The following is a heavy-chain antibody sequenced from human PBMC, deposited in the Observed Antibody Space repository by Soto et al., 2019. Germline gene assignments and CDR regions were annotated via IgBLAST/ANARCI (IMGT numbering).Heavy chain of an antibody. D-gene: IGHD2-8*01. V-gene: IGHV3-30*18. CDR2: ISYDGSNT. J-gene: IGHJ6*02. CDR3: AKTRGAMIYAISVYGMDV. Sequence: GGSLRLSCAASGFTFSSYGMHWVRQAPGKGLEWVAVISYDGSNTYYADSVKGRFTISRDNSKNTLYLQINSLRAEDTAVYYCAKTRGAMIYAISVYGMDVWGQGTTVTVSS. CDR1: GFTFSSYG.